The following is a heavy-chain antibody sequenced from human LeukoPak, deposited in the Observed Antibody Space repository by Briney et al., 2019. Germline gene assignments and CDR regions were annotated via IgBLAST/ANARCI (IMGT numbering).Heavy chain of an antibody. Sequence: GGSLRLSCTASGFTFYAYAMNWVRQAPGKGLEWVSGINWNGGSTDYADSVKGRFTISRDNAKNSLYLEMNSLRVEDTAFYYCARVERGATTDYWGQGTLVTVSS. CDR1: GFTFYAYA. CDR2: INWNGGST. J-gene: IGHJ4*02. V-gene: IGHV3-20*04. CDR3: ARVERGATTDY. D-gene: IGHD1-26*01.